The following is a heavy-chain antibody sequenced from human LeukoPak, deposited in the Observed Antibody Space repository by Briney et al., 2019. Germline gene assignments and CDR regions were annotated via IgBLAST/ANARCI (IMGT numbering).Heavy chain of an antibody. D-gene: IGHD3-3*01. CDR3: AAGGGWDPSFGVVTHIDA. J-gene: IGHJ6*03. CDR1: GFTFSGYW. CDR2: IDNDGHGI. V-gene: IGHV3-74*01. Sequence: GGSLRLSCVTSGFTFSGYWMHWVRQGPEKGLELVSRIDNDGHGIIYADPVKGRFTTSRDNVKNTLYLQMNSLRVEDTAVYYCAAGGGWDPSFGVVTHIDAWGKGTTV.